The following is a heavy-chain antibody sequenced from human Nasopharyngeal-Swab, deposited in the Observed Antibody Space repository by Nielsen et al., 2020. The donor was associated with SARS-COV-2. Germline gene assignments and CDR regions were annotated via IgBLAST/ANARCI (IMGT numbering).Heavy chain of an antibody. CDR2: IDPSDSYT. D-gene: IGHD5/OR15-5a*01. V-gene: IGHV5-10-1*01. CDR3: ARDVSGNY. J-gene: IGHJ4*02. Sequence: VRQMPGKGLEWMGRIDPSDSYTNYGPSFQGHVTISVDKSFSAAYLQWTSLKASDTAMYYCARDVSGNYWGQGTLVTVSS.